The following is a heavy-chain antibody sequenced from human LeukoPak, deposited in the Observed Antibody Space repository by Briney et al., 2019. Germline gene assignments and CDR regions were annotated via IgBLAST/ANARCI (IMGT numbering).Heavy chain of an antibody. CDR2: IYSGGST. Sequence: GGSLRLSCAASGFTVSSNYVSWVRQAPGKGLEWVSVIYSGGSTYYADSVKGRFTISRHNSKNTLYLQMNSLRAEDTAVYYCARFITMVRGVITYDAFDIWGQGTMVTVSS. D-gene: IGHD3-10*01. V-gene: IGHV3-53*04. CDR1: GFTVSSNY. J-gene: IGHJ3*02. CDR3: ARFITMVRGVITYDAFDI.